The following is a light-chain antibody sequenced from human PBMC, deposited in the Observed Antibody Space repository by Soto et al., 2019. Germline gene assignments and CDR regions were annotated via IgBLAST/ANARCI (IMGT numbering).Light chain of an antibody. V-gene: IGLV1-40*01. CDR2: GNS. CDR3: QSYDTPVYV. J-gene: IGLJ1*01. CDR1: CSNIGAGYD. Sequence: QSVLTQPPSVSGAPGQRVTISCTGSCSNIGAGYDVHWYQQLPGAAPKLLIYGNSNRPSGVPDRFSGSRSGTSASLAITGLQPEDEADYYCQSYDTPVYVFGGGTKLTVL.